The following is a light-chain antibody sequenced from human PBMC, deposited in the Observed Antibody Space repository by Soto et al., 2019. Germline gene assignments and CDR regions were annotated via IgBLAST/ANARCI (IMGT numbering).Light chain of an antibody. CDR2: AAS. J-gene: IGKJ2*01. CDR1: QSISSY. Sequence: DIQMTQSPSSLSASVGDRVTITCRASQSISSYLNWYQQKPGKAPKLLIYAASSLQSGVLSRFSGSGSGTDFTLTISSLQPEDVATYYCQQSYSTPFTFGQRTKLEIK. CDR3: QQSYSTPFT. V-gene: IGKV1-39*01.